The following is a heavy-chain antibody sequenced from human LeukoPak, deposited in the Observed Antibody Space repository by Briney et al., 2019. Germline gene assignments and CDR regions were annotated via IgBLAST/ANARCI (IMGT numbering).Heavy chain of an antibody. J-gene: IGHJ4*02. V-gene: IGHV3-23*01. CDR1: GFTFSSYA. D-gene: IGHD3-22*01. Sequence: GGSLRLSCAASGFTFSSYAMTWVRQAPGKGLEWVSAISYSGGRTYYADSVEGRFTISRDNSKNTLYLQMSSLRAEDTAVYYCAKDRSQRLYDSSGYFYDYWGQGTLVTVSS. CDR2: ISYSGGRT. CDR3: AKDRSQRLYDSSGYFYDY.